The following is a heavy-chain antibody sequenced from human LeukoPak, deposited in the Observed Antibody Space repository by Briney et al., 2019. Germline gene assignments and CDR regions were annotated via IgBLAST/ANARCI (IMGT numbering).Heavy chain of an antibody. Sequence: TLSLTCTVSGGSISSGSYYGSWIRHPAGKGLELIGRIYTSGSTNYNPSLKSRVPISVDTSKNQFSLKLSSVTAADTAVYYCARGARDDYVWGSYRNWFDPWGQGTLVTVPS. D-gene: IGHD3-16*02. CDR1: GGSISSGSYY. J-gene: IGHJ5*02. CDR2: IYTSGST. V-gene: IGHV4-61*02. CDR3: ARGARDDYVWGSYRNWFDP.